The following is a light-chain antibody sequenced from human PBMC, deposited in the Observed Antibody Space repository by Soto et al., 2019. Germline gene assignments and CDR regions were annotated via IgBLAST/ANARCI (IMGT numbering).Light chain of an antibody. V-gene: IGLV2-23*01. CDR3: CSYADSSTYV. J-gene: IGLJ1*01. CDR1: SSDVGSYSV. CDR2: EGS. Sequence: QSVLTQPASVSGSPGQSITISCTGTSSDVGSYSVVSWYQQHPGKAPKLMIYEGSKRPSGVPNRFSGSKSGNTASLTISGLQAEDEADYYCCSYADSSTYVFGTGTKVTVL.